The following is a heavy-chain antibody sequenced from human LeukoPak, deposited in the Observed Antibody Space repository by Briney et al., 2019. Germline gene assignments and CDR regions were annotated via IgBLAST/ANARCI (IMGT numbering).Heavy chain of an antibody. CDR3: AKGSGYDSSGYHDY. CDR2: ISWNSGSI. CDR1: GFTFDDYA. D-gene: IGHD3-22*01. Sequence: GGSLRLSCAASGFTFDDYAMHWVRQAPGKGLEWVSGISWNSGSIGYADSVKGRFIISRDNAKNSLYLQMNSLRAEDTALYYCAKGSGYDSSGYHDYWGQGTLVTVSS. V-gene: IGHV3-9*01. J-gene: IGHJ4*02.